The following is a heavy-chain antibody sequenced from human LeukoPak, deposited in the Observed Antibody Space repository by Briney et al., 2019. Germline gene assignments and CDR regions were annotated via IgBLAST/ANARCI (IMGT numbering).Heavy chain of an antibody. D-gene: IGHD2-21*01. J-gene: IGHJ6*04. CDR3: ARGHHDCGGECYWYYYIMNV. Sequence: SEPLPLTCSVSGGPITNNSYHWGWIRQPAEKGLEGSGRIYTSGSTNYHPSLKSRLTISVDTSKNLFSQKQSSVTPRHAPLYYCARGHHDCGGECYWYYYIMNVWGKGTTVTISS. V-gene: IGHV4-61*02. CDR1: GGPITNNSYH. CDR2: IYTSGST.